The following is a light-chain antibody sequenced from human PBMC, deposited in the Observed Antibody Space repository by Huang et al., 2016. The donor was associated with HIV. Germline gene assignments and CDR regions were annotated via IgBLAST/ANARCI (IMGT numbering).Light chain of an antibody. CDR3: QQFRNSLT. V-gene: IGKV3-20*01. J-gene: IGKJ4*01. Sequence: EIVLTQSTGTLSLSPGERATLSCRARQSLSSSYLAWYQQRPGQAPRLLIYAASSRATGVPDRFSGRGSGTVFTLTISRLEPEDFAVYYCQQFRNSLTFGGGTKVEI. CDR1: QSLSSSY. CDR2: AAS.